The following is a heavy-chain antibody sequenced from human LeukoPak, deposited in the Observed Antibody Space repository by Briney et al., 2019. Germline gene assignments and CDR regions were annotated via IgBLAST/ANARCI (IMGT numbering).Heavy chain of an antibody. V-gene: IGHV3-64*01. CDR3: ARGYSSGWYVFDY. D-gene: IGHD6-19*01. CDR1: GFTFSSYA. CDR2: ISSNGGST. Sequence: QTGGSLRLSCAASGFTFSSYAMHWVRQAPGKGLEYVSAISSNGGSTYYANSVKGRFTISRDNSKNTLYLQMGSLRAEDMAVYYCARGYSSGWYVFDYWAREPWSPSPQ. J-gene: IGHJ4*02.